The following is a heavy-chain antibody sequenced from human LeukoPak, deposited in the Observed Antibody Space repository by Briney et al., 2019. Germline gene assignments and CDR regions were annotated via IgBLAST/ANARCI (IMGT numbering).Heavy chain of an antibody. CDR2: MYYSGST. Sequence: SETLSLTCTVSGGSISSGDYDGSWIRQPPGKSLEWIAYMYYSGSTYYNPSLKSRVSMSADTSKNQLSLKLSSVTAADTAVYYCDRPYYYDSRIDPWGQGILVTVSS. CDR3: DRPYYYDSRIDP. J-gene: IGHJ5*02. CDR1: GGSISSGDYD. D-gene: IGHD3-22*01. V-gene: IGHV4-30-4*01.